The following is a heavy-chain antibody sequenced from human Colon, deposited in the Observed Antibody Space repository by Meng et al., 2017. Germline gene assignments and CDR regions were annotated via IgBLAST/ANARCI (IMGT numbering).Heavy chain of an antibody. Sequence: QVQLTDAGPGCVHPSQTLPLPFTVSGGSIISGYYYWSWIRQPPGKGLEWIGYIYYSGSTYSNASLKSRVTISIDRSKNQFSLKLSSVTAADTAVYYCARDRKHYGERGWFDPWGQGTLVTVSS. CDR1: GGSIISGYYY. V-gene: IGHV4-30-4*01. D-gene: IGHD4-17*01. J-gene: IGHJ5*02. CDR2: IYYSGST. CDR3: ARDRKHYGERGWFDP.